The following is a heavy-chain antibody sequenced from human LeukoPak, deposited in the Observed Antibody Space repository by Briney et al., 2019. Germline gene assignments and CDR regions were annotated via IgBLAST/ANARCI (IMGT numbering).Heavy chain of an antibody. CDR3: ACVRGVITNWFDP. CDR2: IYHSGST. J-gene: IGHJ5*02. D-gene: IGHD3-10*01. CDR1: GGSISSSNW. V-gene: IGHV4-4*02. Sequence: PSETLSLTCAVSGGSISSSNWWSWVRQPPGKGLVWIGEIYHSGSTNYNPSLKSRVTISVDKSKNQFSLKLSSVTAADTAVYYCACVRGVITNWFDPWGQGTLVTVSS.